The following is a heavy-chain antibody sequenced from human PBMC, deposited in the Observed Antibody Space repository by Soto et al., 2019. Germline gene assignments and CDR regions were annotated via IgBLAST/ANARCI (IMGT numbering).Heavy chain of an antibody. CDR3: AREVXSYGSTYYDNSGLIWFY. Sequence: SETLSLTCSVSGGSVRNYYWTWIRQPPGKGPEWIGYIYSTGTTKFNPSLRSRVTISVDTSRNQFSLDLKSVTAADTAVYYCAREVXSYGSTYYDNSGLIWFYWGQGSLVTVSS. CDR1: GGSVRNYY. CDR2: IYSTGTT. D-gene: IGHD3-22*01. V-gene: IGHV4-59*02. J-gene: IGHJ4*02.